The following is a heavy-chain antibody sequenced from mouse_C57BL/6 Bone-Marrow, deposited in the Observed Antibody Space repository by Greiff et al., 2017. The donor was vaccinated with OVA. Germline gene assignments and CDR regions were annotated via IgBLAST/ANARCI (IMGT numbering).Heavy chain of an antibody. V-gene: IGHV3-6*01. J-gene: IGHJ3*01. D-gene: IGHD2-12*01. Sequence: ESGPGLVKPSQSLSLTCSVTGYSITSGYYWNWIRQFPGNKQEWMGYISYDGSNNYNPSLKNRISITRDTSQNQFFLKLNSVTTEDTATYYGERVDDSWFAYWGQGTLVTVSA. CDR2: ISYDGSN. CDR1: GYSITSGYY. CDR3: ERVDDSWFAY.